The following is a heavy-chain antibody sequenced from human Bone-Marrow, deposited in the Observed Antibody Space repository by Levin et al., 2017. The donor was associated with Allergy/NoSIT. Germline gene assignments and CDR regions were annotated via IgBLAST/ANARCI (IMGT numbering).Heavy chain of an antibody. D-gene: IGHD6-13*01. CDR3: ARNWGGNASWSGYIDF. CDR1: GDSFNSRSW. J-gene: IGHJ4*03. Sequence: SQTLSLTCDVSGDSFNSRSWWAWIRQAPGKGLEWLGEIFYTGATNYNPSLNGRASMTLDKSKGQYSLTLKSVTVADTAIYYCARNWGGNASWSGYIDFWGRGTPVTVSS. V-gene: IGHV4/OR15-8*02. CDR2: IFYTGAT.